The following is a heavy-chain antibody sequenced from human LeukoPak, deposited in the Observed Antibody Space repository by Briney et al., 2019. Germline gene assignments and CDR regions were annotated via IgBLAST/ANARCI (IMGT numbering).Heavy chain of an antibody. V-gene: IGHV3-48*01. CDR2: ISSSSSTI. CDR3: ARAEEDIVVVVGYFQH. Sequence: QPGGSLRLSCAASGFTFSGYSMNWVRQAPGKGLEWVSYISSSSSTIYYADSVKGRFTISRDNARNSLYLQMNSLRAEDTAVYYCARAEEDIVVVVGYFQHWGQGTLVTVSS. D-gene: IGHD2-2*01. CDR1: GFTFSGYS. J-gene: IGHJ1*01.